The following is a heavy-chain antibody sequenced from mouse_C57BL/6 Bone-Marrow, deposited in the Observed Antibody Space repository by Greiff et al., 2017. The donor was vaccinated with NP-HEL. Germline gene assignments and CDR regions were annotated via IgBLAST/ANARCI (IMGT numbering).Heavy chain of an antibody. D-gene: IGHD1-1*01. CDR3: ARSGAITTVVATRRGFAY. J-gene: IGHJ3*01. CDR1: GYTFTSYW. CDR2: IDPSDSYT. Sequence: QVQLQQPGAELVKPGASVKLSCKASGYTFTSYWMQWVKQRPGQGLAWIGEIDPSDSYTNYNQKFKGKGTLTVDTSSSPAYMQLSSLTSEDSAVYYCARSGAITTVVATRRGFAYWGQGTLVTVSA. V-gene: IGHV1-50*01.